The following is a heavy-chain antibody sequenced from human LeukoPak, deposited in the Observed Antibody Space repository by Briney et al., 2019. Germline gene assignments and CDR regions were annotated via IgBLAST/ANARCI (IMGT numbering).Heavy chain of an antibody. CDR1: GFTFSNYA. Sequence: GSLRLSCAASGFTFSNYAMSCVRQAPRKGPEWVSIISGIGDNTHYADSVRGRFTNARDNSKNTLYLQMNTLRAEDTAIYHCARRGWLLNFDYWGQGTLVTVSS. D-gene: IGHD3-22*01. V-gene: IGHV3-23*01. J-gene: IGHJ4*02. CDR2: ISGIGDNT. CDR3: ARRGWLLNFDY.